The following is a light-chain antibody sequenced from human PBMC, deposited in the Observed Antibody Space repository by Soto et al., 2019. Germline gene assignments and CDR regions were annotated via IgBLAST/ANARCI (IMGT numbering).Light chain of an antibody. CDR2: EVN. CDR3: SSYAGSNNLV. V-gene: IGLV2-8*01. CDR1: SSDVGAYGY. Sequence: QSVLTQPPSASGSPGQSVTISCTGTSSDVGAYGYVSWYQQHPGKAPKLMIYEVNKRPSGVPDRFSGSKSGNTASLTVAGLQAEDEGDYYCSSYAGSNNLVFGGGTQLTVL. J-gene: IGLJ2*01.